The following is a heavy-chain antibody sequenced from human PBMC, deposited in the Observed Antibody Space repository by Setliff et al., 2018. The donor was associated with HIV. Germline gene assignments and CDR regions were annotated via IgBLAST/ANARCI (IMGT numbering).Heavy chain of an antibody. Sequence: GASVKVSCKASGGTFSNYAFTWVRQAPGQGLEWMGGIIPIFDTANYAQKFQGRVSITTDESTSTAYMELTSLSSEDTAVYYCARERPNSLYFDFWGQGTRVTVSS. V-gene: IGHV1-69*05. CDR1: GGTFSNYA. D-gene: IGHD7-27*01. CDR2: IIPIFDTA. J-gene: IGHJ4*02. CDR3: ARERPNSLYFDF.